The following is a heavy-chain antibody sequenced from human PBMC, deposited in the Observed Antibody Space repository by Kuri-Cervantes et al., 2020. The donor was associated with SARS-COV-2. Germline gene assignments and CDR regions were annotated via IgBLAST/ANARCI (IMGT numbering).Heavy chain of an antibody. V-gene: IGHV3-23*01. J-gene: IGHJ4*02. CDR3: ARPLMAGPHYFDF. CDR2: ISGSVGST. D-gene: IGHD6-19*01. Sequence: GESLKISCAASGFTFSSYSMSWVRQAPGKGLEWVSAISGSVGSTYYADSVKGRFTISRDNSKNTLYLQMNSLRAEDTAVYYCARPLMAGPHYFDFWGQGTLVTVSS. CDR1: GFTFSSYS.